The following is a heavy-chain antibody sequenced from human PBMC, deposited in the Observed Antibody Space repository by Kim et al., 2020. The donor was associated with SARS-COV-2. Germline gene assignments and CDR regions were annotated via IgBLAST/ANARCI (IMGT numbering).Heavy chain of an antibody. CDR3: VRDHSPYDSTSYYDAFEV. D-gene: IGHD3-22*01. CDR2: INRDGSQK. Sequence: GGSLRLSCVASGFNFRNYWMIWVRQLPGKGLEWVGNINRDGSQKNYVDSVKGRFTISRDNAKNSLYLQMKSLKVEDTAVYYCVRDHSPYDSTSYYDAFEVGGQETMVTVAS. V-gene: IGHV3-7*05. CDR1: GFNFRNYW. J-gene: IGHJ3*01.